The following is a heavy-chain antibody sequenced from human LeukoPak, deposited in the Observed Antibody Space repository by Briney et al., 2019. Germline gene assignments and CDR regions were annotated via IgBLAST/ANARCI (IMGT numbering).Heavy chain of an antibody. CDR2: INHSGST. CDR1: GGSFSGYY. V-gene: IGHV4-34*01. J-gene: IGHJ4*02. CDR3: ARDPYCTNGVCYGNVPLDY. D-gene: IGHD2-8*01. Sequence: SETLSLTCAVYGGSFSGYYWSWIRQPPGKGLEWIGEINHSGSTNYNPSLKSRVTISVDTSKNQFSLKLSSVTAADTAVYYCARDPYCTNGVCYGNVPLDYWGQGTLVTVSP.